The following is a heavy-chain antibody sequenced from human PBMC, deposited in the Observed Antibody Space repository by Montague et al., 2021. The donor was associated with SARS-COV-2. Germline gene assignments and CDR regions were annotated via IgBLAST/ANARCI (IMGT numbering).Heavy chain of an antibody. CDR2: IYYSGST. CDR1: GXSISSGGYY. J-gene: IGHJ3*02. D-gene: IGHD3-22*01. V-gene: IGHV4-31*03. Sequence: TLSLTCTVSGXSISSGGYYWSWIRQRPGKGLEWIAYIYYSGSTYYNPSLKSRVSISVDTSKNQFSLKLSSVTAADTAVYYCARARTRFSLIVVVIGTFDIWGQGTMVTVSS. CDR3: ARARTRFSLIVVVIGTFDI.